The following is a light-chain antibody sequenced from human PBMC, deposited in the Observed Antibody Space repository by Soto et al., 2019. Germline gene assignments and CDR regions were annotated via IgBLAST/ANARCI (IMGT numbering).Light chain of an antibody. CDR1: SSDVGAYNY. CDR3: SSYTTITTFL. J-gene: IGLJ2*01. Sequence: QPVLTQPASVSGSPGQSITISCTGTSSDVGAYNYVSWYQQHPGKAPKLLISEVNNRPSGISNRFSGSKSGNTASLTISGLQAEDEADYYCSSYTTITTFLFGGGTKLTVL. V-gene: IGLV2-14*01. CDR2: EVN.